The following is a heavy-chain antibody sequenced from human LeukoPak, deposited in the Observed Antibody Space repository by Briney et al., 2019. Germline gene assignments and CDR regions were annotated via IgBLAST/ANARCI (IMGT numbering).Heavy chain of an antibody. CDR2: IKEVGSEK. J-gene: IGHJ4*02. D-gene: IGHD6-13*01. V-gene: IGHV3-7*01. Sequence: PGGSLSLSCAASGFSFSNYWMSWVRQAPGEGLEWVANIKEVGSEKYYVDSVKGRFTISRDNARNSLYLQMNSLRAEDTAVYYCASGRQLGYWGQGTLVTVSS. CDR3: ASGRQLGY. CDR1: GFSFSNYW.